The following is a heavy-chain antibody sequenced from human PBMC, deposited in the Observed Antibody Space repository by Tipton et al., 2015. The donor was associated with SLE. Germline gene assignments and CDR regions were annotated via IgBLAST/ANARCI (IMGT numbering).Heavy chain of an antibody. D-gene: IGHD3-10*01. CDR3: ARDLRFYGSGSRYYFDH. V-gene: IGHV3-30*02. CDR1: GFTFSNYG. J-gene: IGHJ4*02. Sequence: SLRLSCVASGFTFSNYGMHWVRQAPGKGLEWVAFIRYDETKEYYADSVNGRFIISRETSKNTLYLQMNTLRPEDTGFYYCARDLRFYGSGSRYYFDHWGQGTSVTVSP. CDR2: IRYDETKE.